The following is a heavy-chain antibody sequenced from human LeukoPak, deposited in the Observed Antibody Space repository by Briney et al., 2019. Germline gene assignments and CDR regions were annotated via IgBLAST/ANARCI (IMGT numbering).Heavy chain of an antibody. Sequence: GRSLSLSCAASGFTFRSYDMHWVRQAPGKGLEWVGFIWYDGSNKYYADSVKGRFTVSRDNSKNTLYLQMNSLRAEDTAMYYCAKGSDGGTYSGHFDYRGQGTLVTVSS. CDR3: AKGSDGGTYSGHFDY. CDR1: GFTFRSYD. V-gene: IGHV3-33*03. CDR2: IWYDGSNK. J-gene: IGHJ4*02. D-gene: IGHD1-26*01.